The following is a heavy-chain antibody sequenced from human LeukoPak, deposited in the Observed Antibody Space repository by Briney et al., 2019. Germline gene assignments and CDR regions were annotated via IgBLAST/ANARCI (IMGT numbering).Heavy chain of an antibody. Sequence: ASVKVSCKVSGYTLTELSMHWVRQAPGQGLEWMGWINPNSGGTTYAQKFQGRVNMTRDTSISAVYMELSRLTSDDTAVYYCATPPGKVDYWGQGTLVTVSS. V-gene: IGHV1-2*02. CDR3: ATPPGKVDY. CDR2: INPNSGGT. D-gene: IGHD4-23*01. J-gene: IGHJ4*02. CDR1: GYTLTELS.